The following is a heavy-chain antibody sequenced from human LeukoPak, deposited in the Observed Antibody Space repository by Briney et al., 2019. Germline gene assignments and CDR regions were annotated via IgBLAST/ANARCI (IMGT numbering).Heavy chain of an antibody. V-gene: IGHV4-34*01. CDR2: INHRGST. J-gene: IGHJ5*02. D-gene: IGHD6-13*01. Sequence: SEPLSLTCAVHGGSFSGYYWSWIRQPPRKGLDWMGEINHRGSTNYNPSLKSRATISVDTSKNQFSLKLSSVTAADTAVYYCARRVERSSRSWPGDWFDPWGQGTLVTVSS. CDR3: ARRVERSSRSWPGDWFDP. CDR1: GGSFSGYY.